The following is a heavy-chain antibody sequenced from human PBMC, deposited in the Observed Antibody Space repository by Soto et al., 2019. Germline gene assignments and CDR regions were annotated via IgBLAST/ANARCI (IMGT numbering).Heavy chain of an antibody. J-gene: IGHJ4*02. CDR2: IFWDDDK. CDR3: ARAYCSSTSCRRRVDFDY. Sequence: GLDLEWLALIFWDDDKRYSPSLRSSLTIIKDTSKNQVVLTMTNMDPVDTATYYCARAYCSSTSCRRRVDFDYWGQGTLVTVSS. D-gene: IGHD2-2*01. V-gene: IGHV2-5*02.